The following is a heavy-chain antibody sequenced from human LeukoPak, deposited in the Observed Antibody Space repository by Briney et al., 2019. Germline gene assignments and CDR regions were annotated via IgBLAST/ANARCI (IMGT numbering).Heavy chain of an antibody. Sequence: SETLSLTCTVSGGSISSSSYYWGWIRQPPGKGLEWIGRFHTTGNTKYNPSLKSRVTMSADTSKNQFSLKLSSVTAADTAVYYCAREGPGHWYFDLWGRGTLATVSS. CDR3: AREGPGHWYFDL. J-gene: IGHJ2*01. CDR1: GGSISSSSYY. CDR2: FHTTGNT. V-gene: IGHV4-39*07.